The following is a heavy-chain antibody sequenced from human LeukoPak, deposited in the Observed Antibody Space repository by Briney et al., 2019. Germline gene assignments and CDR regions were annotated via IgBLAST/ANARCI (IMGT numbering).Heavy chain of an antibody. CDR1: GGSISSYY. V-gene: IGHV4-59*01. CDR3: AREDYYYYYMDV. Sequence: SETLSLTCTVSGGSISSYYWSWIRQPPGKGLEWIGYIYYSGSTNYNPSLKSRVTISVDTSKNQFSLKLSSVTAADTAVYYCAREDYYYYYMDVWGKGTTVTISS. J-gene: IGHJ6*03. CDR2: IYYSGST.